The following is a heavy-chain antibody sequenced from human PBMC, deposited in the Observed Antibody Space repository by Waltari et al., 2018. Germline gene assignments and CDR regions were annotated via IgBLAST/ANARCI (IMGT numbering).Heavy chain of an antibody. V-gene: IGHV1-2*02. J-gene: IGHJ4*02. CDR1: GYTFTGYY. CDR3: ARATVRGVIITGGSDY. CDR2: INPNSGGT. D-gene: IGHD3-10*01. Sequence: QVQLVQSGAEVKKPGASVKVSCKASGYTFTGYYMHWVRQAPGQGLEWMGWINPNSGGTNYAQKFQGRVTMTRDTSISTAYMELSRLRSDDTAVYYCARATVRGVIITGGSDYWGQGTLVTVSS.